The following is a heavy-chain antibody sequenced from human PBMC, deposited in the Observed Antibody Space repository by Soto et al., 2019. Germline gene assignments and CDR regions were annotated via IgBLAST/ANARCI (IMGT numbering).Heavy chain of an antibody. CDR1: GGSSGGYG. J-gene: IGHJ4*02. V-gene: IGHV4-59*06. D-gene: IGHD4-4*01. CDR3: ARVIRYYFDY. CDR2: IYHSGST. Sequence: SETLCLRCGVAGGSSGGYGGSWIRQTPGKGLEWIGYIYHSGSTYYNPSLKSRVTISVDTSKNQFSLKLSSVTAADTAVYYCARVIRYYFDYWGQRTLVTVSS.